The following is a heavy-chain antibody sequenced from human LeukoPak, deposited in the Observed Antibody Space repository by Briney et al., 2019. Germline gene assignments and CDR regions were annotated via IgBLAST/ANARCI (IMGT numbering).Heavy chain of an antibody. J-gene: IGHJ4*02. CDR2: IIPILGIT. Sequence: GASVKVSCKASGGTFSSYTINWVRQAPGQGLEWMGRIIPILGITNYAQKFQGRVTITADTSTSTVYMELSSLRSEDTAVYYCARALVVVAANRVGGYFDYWGQGTLVTVSS. V-gene: IGHV1-69*02. CDR3: ARALVVVAANRVGGYFDY. D-gene: IGHD2-15*01. CDR1: GGTFSSYT.